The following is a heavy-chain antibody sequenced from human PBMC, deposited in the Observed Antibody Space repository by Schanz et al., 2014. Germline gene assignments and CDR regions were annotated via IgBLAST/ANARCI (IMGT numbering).Heavy chain of an antibody. CDR3: ARQMHYDILTVARI. D-gene: IGHD3-9*01. Sequence: EGQLLESGGGLIQPGGSLRLSCAASGFTFSSYAMSWVRQAPGKGLEWVSTIRASGGSTYYADSVKGRFTISRDNSKNIQYLQMNSLRAGDTAVDNCARQMHYDILTVARIWGHGTLVTVSS. CDR2: IRASGGST. CDR1: GFTFSSYA. J-gene: IGHJ4*01. V-gene: IGHV3-23*01.